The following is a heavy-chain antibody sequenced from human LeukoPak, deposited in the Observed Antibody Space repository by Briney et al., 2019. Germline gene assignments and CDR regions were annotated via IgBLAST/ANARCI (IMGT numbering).Heavy chain of an antibody. CDR3: AADSRARYSYGYSSVRIYYYYGMDV. Sequence: SVKVSCKASGFTFTSSAMQWVRQARGQRLEWIGWIVVGSGNTNYAQKFQERVTITRDMSTSTAYMELSSLRSEDTAVYCCAADSRARYSYGYSSVRIYYYYGMDVWGQGTTVTVSS. J-gene: IGHJ6*02. CDR1: GFTFTSSA. V-gene: IGHV1-58*02. D-gene: IGHD5-18*01. CDR2: IVVGSGNT.